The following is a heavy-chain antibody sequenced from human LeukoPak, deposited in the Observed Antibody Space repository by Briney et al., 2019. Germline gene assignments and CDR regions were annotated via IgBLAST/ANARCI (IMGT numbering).Heavy chain of an antibody. CDR2: IYYSGST. D-gene: IGHD2-15*01. CDR1: GGSISGYY. V-gene: IGHV4-30-4*01. CDR3: ARDFVVVVAATDYYYYGMDV. J-gene: IGHJ6*02. Sequence: SETLSLTCSVSGGSISGYYWSWIRQPPGKGLEWIGYIYYSGSTYYNPSLKSRVTISVDTSKNQFSLKLSSVTAADTAVYYCARDFVVVVAATDYYYYGMDVWGQGTTVTVSS.